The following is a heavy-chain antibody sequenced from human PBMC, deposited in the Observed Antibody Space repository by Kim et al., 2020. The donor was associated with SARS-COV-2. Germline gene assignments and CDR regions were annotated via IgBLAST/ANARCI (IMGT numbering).Heavy chain of an antibody. CDR2: IYTSGST. D-gene: IGHD2-2*01. CDR3: ARYAVVVPAAMAFDP. Sequence: SETLSLTCTVSGGSISSYYWSWIRQPAGKGLEWIGRIYTSGSTNYNPSLKSRVTMAVDTSKNQFSLKLSSVTAADTAVYYCARYAVVVPAAMAFDPWGQGTLVTVSS. V-gene: IGHV4-4*07. J-gene: IGHJ5*02. CDR1: GGSISSYY.